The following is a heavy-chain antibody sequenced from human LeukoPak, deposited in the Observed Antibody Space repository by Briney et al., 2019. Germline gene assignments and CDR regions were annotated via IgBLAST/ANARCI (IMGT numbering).Heavy chain of an antibody. J-gene: IGHJ4*02. Sequence: PGGSLRLSCAASGFTFSSYAMSWVRQASGKGLEWVGRIRSKANSYATAYAASVKGRFTISRDDSKNTAYLQMNSLKTEDTAVYYCTRHPDYDYVWGSYRYTNYWGQGTLVTVSS. D-gene: IGHD3-16*02. CDR2: IRSKANSYAT. V-gene: IGHV3-73*01. CDR1: GFTFSSYA. CDR3: TRHPDYDYVWGSYRYTNY.